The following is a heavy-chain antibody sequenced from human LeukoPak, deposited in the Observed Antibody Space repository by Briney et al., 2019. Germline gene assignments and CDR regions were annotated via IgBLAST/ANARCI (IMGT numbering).Heavy chain of an antibody. CDR2: ISGSGGST. V-gene: IGHV3-23*01. CDR1: GFTFSSYA. CDR3: ARGLTYYDRLTGHYLGNWFDP. J-gene: IGHJ5*02. Sequence: PGRSLRLSCAASGFTFSSYAMSWVRQAPGKGLEWVSAISGSGGSTYYADSVKGRFTISRDNSKNTLYLQMNSLRAEDTAVYYCARGLTYYDRLTGHYLGNWFDPWGQGTLVTVSS. D-gene: IGHD3-9*01.